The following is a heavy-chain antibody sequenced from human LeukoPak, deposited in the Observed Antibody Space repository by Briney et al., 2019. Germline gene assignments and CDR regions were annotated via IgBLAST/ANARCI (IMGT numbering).Heavy chain of an antibody. J-gene: IGHJ4*02. Sequence: SETLSLTCAVYGGSFSGYYWSWIRQPPGKGLEWIGEINHSGSTNYNPSLKSRVTISVDTSKNQFSLKLSFVTAADTAVYYCARGSLGGSYCLDYWGQGTLVTVSS. CDR3: ARGSLGGSYCLDY. CDR2: INHSGST. CDR1: GGSFSGYY. V-gene: IGHV4-34*01. D-gene: IGHD1-26*01.